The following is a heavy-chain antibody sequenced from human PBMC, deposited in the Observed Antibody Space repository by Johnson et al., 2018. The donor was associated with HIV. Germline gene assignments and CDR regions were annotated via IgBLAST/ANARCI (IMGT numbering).Heavy chain of an antibody. CDR2: IKQDGSEK. V-gene: IGHV3-7*01. D-gene: IGHD1-26*01. CDR1: GFTFDDYG. J-gene: IGHJ3*02. Sequence: EVQLVESGGGVVRPGGSLRLSCAASGFTFDDYGMSWVRQAPGKGLEWVANIKQDGSEKYYVDSLKGRFTISRDNAKNTLYLQMNSLRAEDTAVYYCAKERSGSYSGADAFDIWGQGTMVTVSS. CDR3: AKERSGSYSGADAFDI.